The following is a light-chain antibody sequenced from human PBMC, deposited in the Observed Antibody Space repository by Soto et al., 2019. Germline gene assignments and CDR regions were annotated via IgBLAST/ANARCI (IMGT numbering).Light chain of an antibody. Sequence: QSALTQPASVSGYPGQSITISCTGTSSDVGSYNLVSWYQQHPGKAPKLMIYEVSKRPSGVSNRFSGSKSGNTACLTISGLQAEDEADYYCCSYAGSSTHVVFGGGTKLTVL. CDR2: EVS. V-gene: IGLV2-23*02. CDR1: SSDVGSYNL. CDR3: CSYAGSSTHVV. J-gene: IGLJ2*01.